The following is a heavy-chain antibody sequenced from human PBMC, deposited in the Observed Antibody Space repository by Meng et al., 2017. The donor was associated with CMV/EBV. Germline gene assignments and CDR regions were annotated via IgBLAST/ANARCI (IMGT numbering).Heavy chain of an antibody. CDR3: ARDPYYWDSGSYFDY. Sequence: GESLKISCAASGFPFSNYEMNWVRQAPGKGLEWVSYISSSGSIMYYADSVKGRFTISRDNAKNSLYLQMNSLRAEDTAVYYCARDPYYWDSGSYFDYWGQGTLVTVSS. J-gene: IGHJ4*02. D-gene: IGHD1-26*01. CDR1: GFPFSNYE. V-gene: IGHV3-48*03. CDR2: ISSSGSIM.